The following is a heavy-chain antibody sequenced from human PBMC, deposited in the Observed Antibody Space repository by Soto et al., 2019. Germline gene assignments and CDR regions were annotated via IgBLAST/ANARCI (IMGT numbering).Heavy chain of an antibody. D-gene: IGHD4-17*01. CDR2: IYHSGST. J-gene: IGHJ4*02. Sequence: SETRSLNCAVSGGSISTGGYSWSWIRQPPGKGLECIGYIYHSGSTYYNPSLKSRVTISVDRSKNQLSLKLSSVTAADTAVYYCARGPTTVTMFDYWGQGTPVIVS. CDR3: ARGPTTVTMFDY. CDR1: GGSISTGGYS. V-gene: IGHV4-30-2*01.